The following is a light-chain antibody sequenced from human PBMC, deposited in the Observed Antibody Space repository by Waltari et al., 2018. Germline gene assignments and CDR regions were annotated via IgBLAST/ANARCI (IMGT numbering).Light chain of an antibody. V-gene: IGKV4-1*01. J-gene: IGKJ1*01. CDR2: WAS. CDR3: LQYYDTPHT. CDR1: QSVLYTPDNNNF. Sequence: DIVMTQSPDSLVVSLGERATINCKSSQSVLYTPDNNNFLAWFQQKPGQPPELLIYWASTRESGVPDRFSGSGSGTDFTLTISSLQAEDVAVYYCLQYYDTPHTFGQGTKVEIK.